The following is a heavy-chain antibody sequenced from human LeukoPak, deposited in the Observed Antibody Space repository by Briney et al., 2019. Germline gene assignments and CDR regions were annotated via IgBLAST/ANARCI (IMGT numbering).Heavy chain of an antibody. Sequence: GESLRISCEGSGYSFTSYWIGWVRQMPGKGLEWMVIIYPGDSATRNSPSFQGQVTISADKSISTAYLQWSSLKASDTAMYYCARRYSDSWYVFDYWGQGTLVIVSS. CDR2: IYPGDSAT. V-gene: IGHV5-51*01. J-gene: IGHJ4*02. D-gene: IGHD6-13*01. CDR3: ARRYSDSWYVFDY. CDR1: GYSFTSYW.